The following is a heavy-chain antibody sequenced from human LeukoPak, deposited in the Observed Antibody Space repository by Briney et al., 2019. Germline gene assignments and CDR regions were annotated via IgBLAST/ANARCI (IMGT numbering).Heavy chain of an antibody. D-gene: IGHD2-2*01. CDR2: INHRGST. Sequence: SETLSLTCAVYGGSFSGYYWSWIRQPPGKGLEWIGEINHRGSTNHNPSLKSRVTISVDTSKNQFSLKLSSVTAADTAVYYCANMGDGSSSLLGVNYWGQGTLVTVSS. CDR1: GGSFSGYY. J-gene: IGHJ4*02. V-gene: IGHV4-34*01. CDR3: ANMGDGSSSLLGVNY.